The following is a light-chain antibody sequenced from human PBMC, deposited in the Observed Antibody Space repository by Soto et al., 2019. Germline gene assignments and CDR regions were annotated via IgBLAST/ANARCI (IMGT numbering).Light chain of an antibody. J-gene: IGKJ1*01. CDR3: QHYNSYSEA. CDR2: KAS. V-gene: IGKV1-5*03. Sequence: DIQITQSPSTLCGSVGDRVTITCRASQTISSWLAWYQQKPGKAPKLLIYKASTLKSGVPSRFSGSGSGTEFTLTISSLQPDDFATYYCQHYNSYSEAFGQGTMVDIK. CDR1: QTISSW.